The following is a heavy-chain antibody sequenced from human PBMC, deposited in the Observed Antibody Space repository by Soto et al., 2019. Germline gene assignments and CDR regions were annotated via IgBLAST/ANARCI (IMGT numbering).Heavy chain of an antibody. CDR2: MNPSNGNT. Sequence: VASVKVSCKASGYTFTTYDVSWVRQASGQGLEWMGWMNPSNGNTGYAQKFQGRVTMTRNTSISTVYMELSGLRPDDTAVYYCARSKERSGSHYFDYWGQGSRVTFSS. V-gene: IGHV1-8*02. CDR1: GYTFTTYD. D-gene: IGHD4-4*01. J-gene: IGHJ4*02. CDR3: ARSKERSGSHYFDY.